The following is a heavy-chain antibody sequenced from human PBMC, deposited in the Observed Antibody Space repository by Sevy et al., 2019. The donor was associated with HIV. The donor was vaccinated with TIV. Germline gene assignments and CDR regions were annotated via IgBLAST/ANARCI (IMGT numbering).Heavy chain of an antibody. J-gene: IGHJ6*02. V-gene: IGHV3-73*01. CDR3: TMSIAAADLYYYYYGMDV. CDR2: IRSKANSYAT. D-gene: IGHD6-13*01. Sequence: GGSLRLSCAASGFTFSGSAMHWVRQASGKGLEWVGRIRSKANSYATAYAASVKGRFTISRDDSKNTAYLQMNSLKTEDTAVYYCTMSIAAADLYYYYYGMDVWGRGTTVTVSS. CDR1: GFTFSGSA.